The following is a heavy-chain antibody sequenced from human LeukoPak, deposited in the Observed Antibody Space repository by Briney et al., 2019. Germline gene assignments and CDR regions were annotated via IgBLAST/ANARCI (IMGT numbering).Heavy chain of an antibody. D-gene: IGHD2-2*01. Sequence: ASVKVSCKASGYTFTGYYMHWVRQAPGQGLEWMGIINPSGGSTSYAQKFQGRVTMTRDTSTSTVYMELSSLRSEDTAVYYCARDPHEYCSSTSCYLNWFDPWGQGTLVTVSS. CDR2: INPSGGST. CDR3: ARDPHEYCSSTSCYLNWFDP. J-gene: IGHJ5*02. V-gene: IGHV1-46*03. CDR1: GYTFTGYY.